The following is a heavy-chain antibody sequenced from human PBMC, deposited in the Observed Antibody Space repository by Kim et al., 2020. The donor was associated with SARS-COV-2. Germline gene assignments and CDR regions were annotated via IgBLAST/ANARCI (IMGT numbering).Heavy chain of an antibody. J-gene: IGHJ4*02. CDR3: ARGGYSYVDY. CDR1: GGSISSYY. V-gene: IGHV4-59*13. D-gene: IGHD5-18*01. CDR2: IYYSGST. Sequence: SETLSLTCTVSGGSISSYYWSWIRQPPGKGLEWIGHIYYSGSTNYNPSLKSRVTISVDTSKNQFSLKLSSVTAADTAVYYCARGGYSYVDYWGQGTLVTVSS.